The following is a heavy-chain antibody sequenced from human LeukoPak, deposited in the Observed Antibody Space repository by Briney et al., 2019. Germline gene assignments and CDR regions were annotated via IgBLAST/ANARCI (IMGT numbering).Heavy chain of an antibody. V-gene: IGHV3-11*06. CDR3: ARDRSNYYYYYGMDV. CDR2: ISSSSSYT. Sequence: PGGSLRLSCAASGFTFSDYYMSWIRQAPGKGLEWVSYISSSSSYTNYAESVKCRFTISRDNAKNSLYLQMNSLRAEDTAVYYCARDRSNYYYYYGMDVWGKGTTVTVSS. J-gene: IGHJ6*04. CDR1: GFTFSDYY.